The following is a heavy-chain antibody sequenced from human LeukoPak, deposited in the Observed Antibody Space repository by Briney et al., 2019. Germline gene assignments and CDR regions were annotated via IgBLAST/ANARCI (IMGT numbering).Heavy chain of an antibody. J-gene: IGHJ6*03. CDR2: IKQDGSEK. Sequence: GGSLRLSCVASGFTFRHYWMTWVRQARGKGLEWVADIKQDGSEKLYVNSVRGRFTISRDNAKMSRFLQMNSLRAEDTAVYYCARDNGVVHGVYYMDVWGKGTTVTVS. CDR1: GFTFRHYW. D-gene: IGHD3-3*01. V-gene: IGHV3-7*01. CDR3: ARDNGVVHGVYYMDV.